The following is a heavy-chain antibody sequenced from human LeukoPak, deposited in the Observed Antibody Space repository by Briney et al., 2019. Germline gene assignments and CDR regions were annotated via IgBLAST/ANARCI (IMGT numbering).Heavy chain of an antibody. CDR3: ARAMLGLYYFDY. J-gene: IGHJ4*02. Sequence: SETLSLTCTVSGGSISSGGYYWSWIRQHPGKGLEWIGEINHSGSTNYNPSLKSRVTISVDTSKNQFSLKLSSVTAADTAVYYCARAMLGLYYFDYWGQGTLVTVSS. V-gene: IGHV4-31*03. D-gene: IGHD2-8*01. CDR2: INHSGST. CDR1: GGSISSGGYY.